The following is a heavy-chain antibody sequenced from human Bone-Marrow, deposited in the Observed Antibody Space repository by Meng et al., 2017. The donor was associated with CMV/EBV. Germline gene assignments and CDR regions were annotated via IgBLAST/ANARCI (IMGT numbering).Heavy chain of an antibody. CDR2: IYYSGST. J-gene: IGHJ4*02. Sequence: SETLSLTCTVSGGSISSYYWSWIRQPPGKGLEWIGYIYYSGSTNYNPSLKSRVTISVDTSKNQFSLKLSSVTAADTAVYYCARGGVIDYFDYWGQGTLVTVYS. V-gene: IGHV4-59*01. D-gene: IGHD3-10*01. CDR3: ARGGVIDYFDY. CDR1: GGSISSYY.